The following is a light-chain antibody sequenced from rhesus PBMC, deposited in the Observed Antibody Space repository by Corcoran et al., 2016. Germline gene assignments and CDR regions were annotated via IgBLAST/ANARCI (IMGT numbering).Light chain of an antibody. Sequence: SSGLTQEPALSVALGHTVRMTCQGDSLKTYYASWYQQKPGQVPVLVIYGNTNRPSGIPGRFSGSWSGNTGSLTITGAQVEDEADYYCGSWDNSGNHYIFGAGTRLTFL. CDR2: GNT. V-gene: IGLV3S11*01. CDR1: SLKTYY. CDR3: GSWDNSGNHYI. J-gene: IGLJ1*01.